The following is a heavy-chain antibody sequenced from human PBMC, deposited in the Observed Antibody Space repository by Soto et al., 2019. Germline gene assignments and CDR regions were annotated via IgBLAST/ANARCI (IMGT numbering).Heavy chain of an antibody. CDR2: IYYSGST. J-gene: IGHJ6*02. CDR1: GVSVSSGSYY. Sequence: PSETLSLTCTVSGVSVSSGSYYWSWIPQPPGQGLEWIGYIYYSGSTNYNPSLKSRVTISVDTSKNQFSLKLSSVADADTAVYYCARDNLGYYYGMDVWGQGTTVTVSS. V-gene: IGHV4-61*01. CDR3: ARDNLGYYYGMDV.